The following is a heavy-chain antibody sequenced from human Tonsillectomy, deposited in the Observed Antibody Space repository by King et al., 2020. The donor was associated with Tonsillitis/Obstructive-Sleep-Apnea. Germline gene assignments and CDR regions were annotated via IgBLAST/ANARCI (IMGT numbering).Heavy chain of an antibody. D-gene: IGHD3-10*01. CDR3: ARGGDTMVRGASGYFQH. Sequence: VQLVESGAEVKKPGASVKVSCKASGYTFTSYYMHWVRQAPGQGLEWMGIINPSGGSTSCAQKFQDRVTMTRDTSTSTVYMELSSLRSEDTAVYYCARGGDTMVRGASGYFQHWGQGTLVTVSS. J-gene: IGHJ1*01. CDR1: GYTFTSYY. V-gene: IGHV1-46*01. CDR2: INPSGGST.